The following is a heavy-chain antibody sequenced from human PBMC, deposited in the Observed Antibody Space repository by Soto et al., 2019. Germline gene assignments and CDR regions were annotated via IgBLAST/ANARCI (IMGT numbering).Heavy chain of an antibody. Sequence: EVQLLESGGDWVQPGGSLRLSCAASGFSFSSYAMTWVRQAPGKGLEWLSVTSRDGGDSYYADSVKGRFTVSRDNSKNMLYLQMDSLRAEDTAFYYCAAKGSARGLLKYWGRGTLATVSS. CDR2: TSRDGGDS. CDR3: AAKGSARGLLKY. D-gene: IGHD3-10*01. CDR1: GFSFSSYA. J-gene: IGHJ4*02. V-gene: IGHV3-23*01.